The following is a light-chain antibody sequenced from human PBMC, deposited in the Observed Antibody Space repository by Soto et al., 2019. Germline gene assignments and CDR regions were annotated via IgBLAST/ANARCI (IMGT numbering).Light chain of an antibody. CDR1: PSVSSNF. CDR3: QQYGSSRIT. V-gene: IGKV3-20*01. Sequence: EIVLTQSPGTLSLSPVERATLSCRASPSVSSNFVAWYQQKPGQAPRLLIYGASSRATGIPDRFSGSGSGTDFTLTISRLEPEDFAVYYCQQYGSSRITFGQGTRLEIK. J-gene: IGKJ5*01. CDR2: GAS.